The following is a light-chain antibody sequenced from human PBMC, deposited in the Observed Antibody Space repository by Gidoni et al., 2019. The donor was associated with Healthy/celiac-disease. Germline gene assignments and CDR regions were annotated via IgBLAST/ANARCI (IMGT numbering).Light chain of an antibody. CDR2: DAS. J-gene: IGKJ2*01. V-gene: IGKV3-11*01. CDR1: QSFSSY. CDR3: QQRSNWPXXXT. Sequence: EIVLTQSPATLSLSPRERATLSWRASQSFSSYLAWCQQKPGQTPRLLIYDASNRATGIPARCSGSGSGTDFTLTISSLEPEDFAVYFCQQRSNWPXXXTFGQGTKLEIK.